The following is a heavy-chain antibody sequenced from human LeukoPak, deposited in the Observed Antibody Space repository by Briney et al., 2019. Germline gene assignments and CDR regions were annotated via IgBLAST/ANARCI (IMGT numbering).Heavy chain of an antibody. CDR1: GYTFTGHY. D-gene: IGHD1-14*01. CDR3: ARLITDDAFDI. CDR2: INPTSADT. V-gene: IGHV1-2*02. J-gene: IGHJ3*02. Sequence: ASVNVSCKASGYTFTGHYMHWVRQAPRQGLEWMGWINPTSADTYSAQKFQGRVTMTTDTSISTAYMELSRLRSDDTAVYYCARLITDDAFDIWGQGTMVTVSS.